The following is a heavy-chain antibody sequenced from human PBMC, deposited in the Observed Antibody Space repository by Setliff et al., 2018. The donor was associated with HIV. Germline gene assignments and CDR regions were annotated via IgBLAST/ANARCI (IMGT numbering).Heavy chain of an antibody. V-gene: IGHV4-59*01. CDR3: ARGTTYWSWYFDL. D-gene: IGHD2-8*02. Sequence: PSETLSLTYIVSGDSLGSYYWSWIRQSPGKGLEWIGDVHDSGGTRYNPSLDSRVTISSDTSTNQFSLMLHSVTAADTAVYFCARGTTYWSWYFDLWGRGTLVTVSS. CDR1: GDSLGSYY. J-gene: IGHJ2*01. CDR2: VHDSGGT.